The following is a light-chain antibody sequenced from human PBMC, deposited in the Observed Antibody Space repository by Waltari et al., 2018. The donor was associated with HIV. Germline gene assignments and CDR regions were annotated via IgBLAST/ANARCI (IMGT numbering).Light chain of an antibody. Sequence: ELVMTQTPATGSVSPGDRPTLPCRARQSVRTSLALYQQKPGQGRRRLLYGASTPATGVQASLTATGSETDYALANSSLHPEDFAVYYGQQYDMWPPGTFGQGTKVE. CDR1: QSVRTS. J-gene: IGKJ1*01. CDR3: QQYDMWPPGT. CDR2: GAS. V-gene: IGKV3-15*01.